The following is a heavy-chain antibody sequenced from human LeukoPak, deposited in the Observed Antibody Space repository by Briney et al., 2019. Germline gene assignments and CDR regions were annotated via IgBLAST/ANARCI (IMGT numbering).Heavy chain of an antibody. Sequence: PSETLSLTCTVSGGSIGSYFWSWVRQPPGKGVEWVGYISKSGRTNNNPALKSRVTISVDTSKNQFSLKLSSVTAADTAVYYCARGYCSGGSCYHIKGAFDIWGQGTMVTVSS. CDR1: GGSIGSYF. CDR3: ARGYCSGGSCYHIKGAFDI. D-gene: IGHD2-15*01. V-gene: IGHV4-59*08. J-gene: IGHJ3*02. CDR2: ISKSGRT.